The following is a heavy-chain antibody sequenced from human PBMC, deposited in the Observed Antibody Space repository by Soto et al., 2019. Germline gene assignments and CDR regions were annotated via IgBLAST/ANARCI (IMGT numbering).Heavy chain of an antibody. D-gene: IGHD6-19*01. V-gene: IGHV3-11*01. J-gene: IGHJ4*02. Sequence: QVQLVESGGGLVKPGGSLRLSCAASGFTFSAYYMSWIRQAPGKGLEWISYISSSGDTGNYADSVKGRFTVSRDNAKNSPYLQMNSLRGEDTAVYYCARDRGAVVGQFFDYWGQGTLVTVSS. CDR2: ISSSGDTG. CDR1: GFTFSAYY. CDR3: ARDRGAVVGQFFDY.